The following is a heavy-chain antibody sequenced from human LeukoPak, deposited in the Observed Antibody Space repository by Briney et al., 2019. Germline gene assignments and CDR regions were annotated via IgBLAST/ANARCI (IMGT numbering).Heavy chain of an antibody. CDR3: ARGRSITMTRGVAISDGFDI. D-gene: IGHD3-10*01. Sequence: GGSLRLSCAASGFTFSRYEMNRVRQALGKGLEWVSYISSSGSSIYYADSVKGRFTISRDNAKNSLYLQMNSLRVEDTAVYYSARGRSITMTRGVAISDGFDIWGQGTMVTVSS. J-gene: IGHJ3*02. CDR2: ISSSGSSI. CDR1: GFTFSRYE. V-gene: IGHV3-48*03.